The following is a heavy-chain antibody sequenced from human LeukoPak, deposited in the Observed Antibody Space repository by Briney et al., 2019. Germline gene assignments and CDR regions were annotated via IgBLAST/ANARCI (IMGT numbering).Heavy chain of an antibody. D-gene: IGHD4-23*01. CDR3: AKMRWELNYFDY. CDR1: GFTFSSYN. CDR2: ISGSSSSGRT. V-gene: IGHV3-23*01. J-gene: IGHJ4*02. Sequence: GGSLRLSCAASGFTFSSYNMNWVRQAPGKGLEWVSAISGSSSSGRTFYADSVKGRFTISRDNSKNTLYLQMNSLRAEDTAIYYCAKMRWELNYFDYWGQGTLVTVSS.